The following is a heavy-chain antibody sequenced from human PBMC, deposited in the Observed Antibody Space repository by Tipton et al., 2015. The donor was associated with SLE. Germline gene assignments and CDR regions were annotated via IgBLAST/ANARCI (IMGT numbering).Heavy chain of an antibody. J-gene: IGHJ6*02. CDR3: ATSTSSLYYYGLDV. Sequence: SLRLSCAASGFSVSVNYMNWVRQAPGKGLEWLSVIYSGGNTHYADSVRVRFTISRDNSKNTLSLQLSNVRVEDTAVYFCATSTSSLYYYGLDVWGPGTTVTVSS. CDR2: IYSGGNT. V-gene: IGHV3-66*01. CDR1: GFSVSVNY. D-gene: IGHD6-6*01.